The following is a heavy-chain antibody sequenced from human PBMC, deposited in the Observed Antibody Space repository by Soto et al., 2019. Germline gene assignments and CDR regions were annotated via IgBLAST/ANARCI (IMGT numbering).Heavy chain of an antibody. CDR2: ISYDGSDK. V-gene: IGHV3-30*18. CDR3: AKERRYRFDALER. J-gene: IGHJ3*01. D-gene: IGHD5-18*01. Sequence: GGSLRLSCDASGFTFNFYGMHWVRQAPGKGLEWVAVISYDGSDKYYADSVRGRFTISRDNTKNTVWLQMNSLRGEDTAVYYGAKERRYRFDALERWGKGTLVTV. CDR1: GFTFNFYG.